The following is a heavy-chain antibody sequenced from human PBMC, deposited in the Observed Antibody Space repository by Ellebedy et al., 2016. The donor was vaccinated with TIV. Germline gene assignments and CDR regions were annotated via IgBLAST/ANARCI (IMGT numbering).Heavy chain of an antibody. CDR3: SRDRMGSYEY. CDR1: GYIFTDHR. V-gene: IGHV1-2*02. J-gene: IGHJ4*02. D-gene: IGHD3-10*01. Sequence: AASVKVSCKASGYIFTDHRVDWVRQAPGQELEWMGWINPKTGDIPYVQRFQGRVTMTRDTSITTVYMELDRLTSDDTAVYYCSRDRMGSYEYWGQGTRVTVSS. CDR2: INPKTGDI.